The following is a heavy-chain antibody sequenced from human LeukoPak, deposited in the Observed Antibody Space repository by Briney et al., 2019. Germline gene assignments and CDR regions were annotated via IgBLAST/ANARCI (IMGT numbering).Heavy chain of an antibody. CDR2: IKEDGSEK. J-gene: IGHJ4*02. CDR3: ADGEGRPLNY. V-gene: IGHV3-7*01. CDR1: GFTVSSNY. Sequence: GGSLRLSCAASGFTVSSNYMSWVRQAPGKGLEWVANIKEDGSEKYYVDSVKGRFAISRDSAKNSLYLQMNSLRAEDTAVYYCADGEGRPLNYWGRGILVTVSS. D-gene: IGHD3-3*01.